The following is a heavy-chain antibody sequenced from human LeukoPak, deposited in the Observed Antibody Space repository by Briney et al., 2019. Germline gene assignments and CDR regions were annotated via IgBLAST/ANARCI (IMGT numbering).Heavy chain of an antibody. J-gene: IGHJ4*02. Sequence: PGGSLRLSCAASGFTFSDYYMSWIRQAPGKGLEWVSAISGSGGSTYYADSVKGRFTFSRDNSKNTLYLQMNSLRAEDTAVYYCAKDPLYSSSWYSDYWGQGTLVTVSS. D-gene: IGHD6-13*01. V-gene: IGHV3-23*01. CDR3: AKDPLYSSSWYSDY. CDR2: ISGSGGST. CDR1: GFTFSDYY.